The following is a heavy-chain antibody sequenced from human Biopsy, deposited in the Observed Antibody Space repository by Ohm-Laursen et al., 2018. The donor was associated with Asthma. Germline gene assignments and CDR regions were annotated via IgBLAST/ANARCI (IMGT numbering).Heavy chain of an antibody. CDR3: VRDGTDDAFDI. J-gene: IGHJ3*02. Sequence: SLRLSCAAFGFTFSIYDIHWVRQAPGKGLEWVAVISYDGGNKFYGDSVKGRFTMARDNSKNTLDLQMNSLREEDTAVYYCVRDGTDDAFDIWGQGTVVSVSS. D-gene: IGHD1-1*01. V-gene: IGHV3-30*03. CDR1: GFTFSIYD. CDR2: ISYDGGNK.